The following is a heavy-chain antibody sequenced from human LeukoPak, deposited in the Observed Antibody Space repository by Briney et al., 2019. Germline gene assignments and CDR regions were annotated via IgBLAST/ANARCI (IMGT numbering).Heavy chain of an antibody. CDR1: GFTFSSYG. Sequence: PGRSLRLSCAASGFTFSSYGMHWVRQAPGKGLEWGAVISYAGNNKYYADSVKGRFTISRDNPKTQLFLQMNSLRAEDTAVYYCAKGGLSSYYYDSSGYSPDYWGQGTLVTVSS. J-gene: IGHJ4*02. D-gene: IGHD3-22*01. V-gene: IGHV3-30*18. CDR2: ISYAGNNK. CDR3: AKGGLSSYYYDSSGYSPDY.